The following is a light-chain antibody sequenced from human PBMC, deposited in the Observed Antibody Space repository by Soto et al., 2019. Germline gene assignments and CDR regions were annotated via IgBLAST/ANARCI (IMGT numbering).Light chain of an antibody. CDR2: YDD. Sequence: QSVLTQPPSVSEAPRQRVTISCSGSRSNIGNNAVSWYQQLPGKAPKLLIYYDDLLPSWVSDRFSGSKSGTSASLAISGLQSEDEADYYCAAWDDSLNGRVFGGGTKVTVL. CDR1: RSNIGNNA. J-gene: IGLJ2*01. V-gene: IGLV1-36*01. CDR3: AAWDDSLNGRV.